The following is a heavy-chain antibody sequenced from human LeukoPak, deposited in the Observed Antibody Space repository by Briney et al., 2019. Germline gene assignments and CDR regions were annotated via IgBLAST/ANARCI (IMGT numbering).Heavy chain of an antibody. CDR1: GGSISSGSYY. CDR2: IYTSGST. Sequence: SETLSLTCTVSGGSISSGSYYWSWIRQPAGKGLEWIGRIYTSGSTNYNPSLKSRVTILLDTSKNQFSLKLRPVTAADTAVYYCASDGSGSYDYYYYMDVWGKGTAVTVSS. V-gene: IGHV4-61*02. J-gene: IGHJ6*03. CDR3: ASDGSGSYDYYYYMDV. D-gene: IGHD3-10*01.